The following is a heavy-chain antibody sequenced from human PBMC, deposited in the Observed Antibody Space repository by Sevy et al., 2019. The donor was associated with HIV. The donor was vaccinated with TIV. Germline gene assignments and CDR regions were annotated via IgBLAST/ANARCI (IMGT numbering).Heavy chain of an antibody. CDR1: GFTFSSYS. CDR3: ARVGAWGVTTLYYFDY. J-gene: IGHJ4*02. CDR2: ISSSSSTI. Sequence: GGSLRLSCAASGFTFSSYSMNWVRQAPGKGLEWVSYISSSSSTIYYADSVKGRFTISRDNAKNSLYLQMNSLRAEDTAVYYYARVGAWGVTTLYYFDYWGQGTLVTVSS. D-gene: IGHD4-17*01. V-gene: IGHV3-48*01.